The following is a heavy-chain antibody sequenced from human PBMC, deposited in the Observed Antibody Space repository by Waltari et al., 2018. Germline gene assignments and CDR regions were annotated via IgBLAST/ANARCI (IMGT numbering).Heavy chain of an antibody. D-gene: IGHD5-18*01. V-gene: IGHV1-69*05. CDR3: ARNTAMVRGYYYYMDV. CDR1: GGTFSSYA. J-gene: IGHJ6*03. Sequence: QVQLVQSGAEVKKPGSSVKVSCKASGGTFSSYARRWVRQVPGQGLEWMGGIIPSFGTANYAQKFQGRVTITTDESTSTAYMELSSLRSEDTAVYYCARNTAMVRGYYYYMDVWGKGTTVTVSS. CDR2: IIPSFGTA.